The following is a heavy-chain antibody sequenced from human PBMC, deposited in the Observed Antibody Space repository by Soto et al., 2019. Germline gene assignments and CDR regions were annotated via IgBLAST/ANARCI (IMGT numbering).Heavy chain of an antibody. CDR2: IKQDGSEK. J-gene: IGHJ6*02. CDR3: ARDKRGYYDFWSGDNYGMDV. Sequence: PGGSLRLSCAASGFTFSSYWMSWVRQAPGKGLEWVANIKQDGSEKYYVDSVKGRFTISRDNAKNSLYLQMNSLRAEDTAVYYCARDKRGYYDFWSGDNYGMDVWGQGTTVTVSS. V-gene: IGHV3-7*01. CDR1: GFTFSSYW. D-gene: IGHD3-3*01.